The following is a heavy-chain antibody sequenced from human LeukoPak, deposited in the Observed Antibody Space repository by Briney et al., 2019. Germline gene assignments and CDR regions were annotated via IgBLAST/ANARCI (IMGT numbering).Heavy chain of an antibody. CDR1: GGSFSGYY. D-gene: IGHD6-13*01. J-gene: IGHJ4*02. CDR2: INHSGST. CDR3: ASLDLSSSWYFDY. Sequence: SETLSLTCAVYGGSFSGYYWSWIRQPPGKGLEWIGEINHSGSTNYNPSLKSRVTISVDTSKNQFSLKLGSVTAADTAVYYCASLDLSSSWYFDYWGQGTLVTVSS. V-gene: IGHV4-34*01.